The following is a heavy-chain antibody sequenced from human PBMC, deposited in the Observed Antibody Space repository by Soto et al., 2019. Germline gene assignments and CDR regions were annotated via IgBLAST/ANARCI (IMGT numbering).Heavy chain of an antibody. D-gene: IGHD3-9*01. V-gene: IGHV4-39*01. CDR2: IYYRGNA. J-gene: IGHJ4*02. Sequence: QLQLQESGPGLVKPSETLSLTCSVSDDSINSDKYYWGWIRQPPGKGLEWIGSIYYRGNAYYNPSLQPQVTISLDKSKSQFSLKLNSVTAADSAVYFCARLEGLATISYYFDFWGPGALVTVSS. CDR1: DDSINSDKYY. CDR3: ARLEGLATISYYFDF.